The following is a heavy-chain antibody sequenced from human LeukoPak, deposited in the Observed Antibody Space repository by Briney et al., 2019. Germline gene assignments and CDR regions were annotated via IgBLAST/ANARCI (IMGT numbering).Heavy chain of an antibody. D-gene: IGHD2-21*01. CDR1: GFTFSSYS. Sequence: GGSLRLSCAASGFTFSSYSMNWVRQAPGKGLEWVSSISSSSSYIYYADSVKGRFTISRDNAKNSLYLQMNSLRAEDTAVYYCARDRGRVILWWYSWFDSWGQGTLVTVSS. CDR3: ARDRGRVILWWYSWFDS. CDR2: ISSSSSYI. V-gene: IGHV3-21*01. J-gene: IGHJ5*01.